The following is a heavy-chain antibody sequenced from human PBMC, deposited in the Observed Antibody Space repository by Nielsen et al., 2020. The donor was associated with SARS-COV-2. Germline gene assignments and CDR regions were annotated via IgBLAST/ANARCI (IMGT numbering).Heavy chain of an antibody. CDR2: IIPILGIA. Sequence: SVKVSCKASGGTFSSYAISWVRQAPGQGLEWMGRIIPILGIANHAQKFQGRVTITADKSTSTAYMELSSLRSEDTAVYYCARADYLYYYDSSGPTDWGQGTLVTVSS. V-gene: IGHV1-69*04. J-gene: IGHJ4*02. D-gene: IGHD3-22*01. CDR3: ARADYLYYYDSSGPTD. CDR1: GGTFSSYA.